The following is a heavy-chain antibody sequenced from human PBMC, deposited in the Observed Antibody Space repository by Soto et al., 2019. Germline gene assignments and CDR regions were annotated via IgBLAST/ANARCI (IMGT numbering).Heavy chain of an antibody. V-gene: IGHV1-69*01. J-gene: IGHJ4*02. CDR1: GGTFSSYA. CDR2: FIPIFGTA. D-gene: IGHD3-10*01. CDR3: ARTRYYGSGSYYNPFDY. Sequence: QVQLVQSGAEVKKPGSSVKVSCKASGGTFSSYAISWVRQAPGQGLEWMGGFIPIFGTANYAQKFQGRVTITADESTSTAYMELSSLRSEDTAVYYCARTRYYGSGSYYNPFDYWGQGTLVTVSS.